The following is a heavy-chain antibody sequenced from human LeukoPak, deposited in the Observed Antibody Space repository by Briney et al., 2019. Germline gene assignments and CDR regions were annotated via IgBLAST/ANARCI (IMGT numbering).Heavy chain of an antibody. CDR3: ARDLNSYGPSDAFDI. J-gene: IGHJ3*02. Sequence: PSETLSLTCTVSGGSISSYYWSWIRQPAGKGLEWIGRIYTSGSTNYNPSLKSRVTMSVDTSKNQFSLKLSSVTAADTAVYYCARDLNSYGPSDAFDIWGQGTMVTVSS. CDR2: IYTSGST. V-gene: IGHV4-4*07. D-gene: IGHD5-18*01. CDR1: GGSISSYY.